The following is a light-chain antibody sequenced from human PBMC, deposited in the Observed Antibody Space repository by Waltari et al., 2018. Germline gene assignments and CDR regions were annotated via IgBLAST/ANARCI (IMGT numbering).Light chain of an antibody. J-gene: IGLJ3*02. CDR1: SPNIGNTY. CDR3: AAWDDSLSGRV. Sequence: QSVLTQPPSASGTPGQRVTISCSGSSPNIGNTYVYWYQQPPGTAPKLLIYRNNQRPSGVPDRFSGSKSGTSASLAISGLRSEDEADYYCAAWDDSLSGRVFGGGTKLTVL. V-gene: IGLV1-47*01. CDR2: RNN.